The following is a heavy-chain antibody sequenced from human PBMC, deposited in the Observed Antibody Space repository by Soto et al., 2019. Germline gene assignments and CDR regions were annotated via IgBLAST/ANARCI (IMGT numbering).Heavy chain of an antibody. D-gene: IGHD1-7*01. V-gene: IGHV3-30-3*01. CDR1: GFTFSTYA. CDR3: ARDVNTGWNYPAY. J-gene: IGHJ4*02. Sequence: QVQLVESGGGVVQPGRSLRLSCEVSGFTFSTYAMHWVRQAPGKGLEWVAVILYDGSYKYYADSVKGRFTISRDNSKNTLYLQMNSPSTEDTAVYCCARDVNTGWNYPAYWGQGTLVTVSS. CDR2: ILYDGSYK.